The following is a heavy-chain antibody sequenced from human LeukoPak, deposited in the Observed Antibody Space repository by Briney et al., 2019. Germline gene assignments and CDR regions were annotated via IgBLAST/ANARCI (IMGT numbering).Heavy chain of an antibody. CDR1: GGSFSGYY. Sequence: SETLSLTCAVYGGSFSGYYWSWIRQPPGKGLEWIGEINHSGSTNYNPSLKSRVTISVDTSKNQFSLKLSSVTAADAAVYYCARYWNGRVDYWGQGTLVTVSS. CDR2: INHSGST. V-gene: IGHV4-34*01. D-gene: IGHD1-1*01. CDR3: ARYWNGRVDY. J-gene: IGHJ4*02.